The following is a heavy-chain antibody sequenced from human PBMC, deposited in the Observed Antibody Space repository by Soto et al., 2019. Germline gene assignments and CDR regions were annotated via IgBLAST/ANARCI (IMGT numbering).Heavy chain of an antibody. D-gene: IGHD1-1*01. CDR2: IWSGGNNK. V-gene: IGHV3-33*01. CDR1: GFTFNTYG. Sequence: QVQLVESGGGVVQPGRSLRLSCAASGFTFNTYGFHWVRQAPGKGLVWVAVIWSGGNNKYYADSVKGRFTISRDSSKNTLYRQMNRLRVEDTAVYYCARIQLDTIMALDYWGQGTLVTVSS. CDR3: ARIQLDTIMALDY. J-gene: IGHJ4*02.